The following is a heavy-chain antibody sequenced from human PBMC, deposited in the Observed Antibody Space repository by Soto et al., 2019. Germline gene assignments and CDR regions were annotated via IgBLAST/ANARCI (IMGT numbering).Heavy chain of an antibody. CDR1: GGTFSSYT. V-gene: IGHV1-69*04. CDR3: AREVRRCSGGFCHQTFFYGMYV. J-gene: IGHJ6*01. D-gene: IGHD2-15*01. Sequence: SVKVSCKASGGTFSSYTISWVRQAPGQGLEWMGRIIPILGIANYAQKFQGRVTITADKSTSTAYMELSSLRSEDTAVYYCAREVRRCSGGFCHQTFFYGMYVWG. CDR2: IIPILGIA.